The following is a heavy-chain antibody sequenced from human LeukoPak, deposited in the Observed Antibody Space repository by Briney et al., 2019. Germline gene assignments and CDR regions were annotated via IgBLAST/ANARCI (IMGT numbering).Heavy chain of an antibody. Sequence: GGSLRLSCAASGFRFSTYGMHWVRQAPGKGLEWVAFITFDGYSAYYADSLRGRITISRDNSINTLYLQVNSLRAEDTAVYYCANNQDYYYMDVWGKGTTVTVSS. CDR3: ANNQDYYYMDV. CDR1: GFRFSTYG. J-gene: IGHJ6*03. CDR2: ITFDGYSA. V-gene: IGHV3-30*02.